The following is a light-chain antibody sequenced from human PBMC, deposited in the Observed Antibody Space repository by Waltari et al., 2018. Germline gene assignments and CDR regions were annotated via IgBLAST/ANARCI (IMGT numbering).Light chain of an antibody. V-gene: IGKV3-20*01. CDR3: QQYDGSVLT. J-gene: IGKJ4*01. Sequence: IVLTQSPDTLSLSPGERATPPCRASKSVSSIPLVWLQQKPGQAPRLVIYGTSNRATGFPDRFSGSGSGTDFTLTISRLEPEDFAMYYCQQYDGSVLTFGGGTKVEL. CDR2: GTS. CDR1: KSVSSIP.